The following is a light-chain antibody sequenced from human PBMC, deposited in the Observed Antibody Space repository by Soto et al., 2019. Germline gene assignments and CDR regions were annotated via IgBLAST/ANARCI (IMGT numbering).Light chain of an antibody. J-gene: IGLJ2*01. CDR1: RSNIVAGYD. CDR3: QSYDSSLSGSVV. Sequence: QSVLTQPPSVSVAPGQRVTISCTGSRSNIVAGYDVQWDQPLPGTAPKHRFYGNSNRPSGVPDRFSGSKSGTSASLAITGLQAEDVADYYCQSYDSSLSGSVVFGGGTQRTVL. V-gene: IGLV1-40*01. CDR2: GNS.